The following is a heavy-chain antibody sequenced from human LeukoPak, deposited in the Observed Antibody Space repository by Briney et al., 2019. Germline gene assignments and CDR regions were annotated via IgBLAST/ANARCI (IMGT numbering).Heavy chain of an antibody. J-gene: IGHJ4*02. CDR3: AKGPYLCYFDC. CDR1: GFTFSSYA. Sequence: GGSLRLSCAASGFTFSSYAISWVRQAPGKGLEWVSAISGSGTNTYYADSVKGRFTISRDNSKNTLYLQMNSLRAEDTAVYYCAKGPYLCYFDCWGQGTLVTVSS. V-gene: IGHV3-23*01. CDR2: ISGSGTNT.